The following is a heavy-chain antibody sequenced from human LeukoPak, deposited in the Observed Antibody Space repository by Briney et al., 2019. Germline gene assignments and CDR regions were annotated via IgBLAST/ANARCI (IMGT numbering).Heavy chain of an antibody. V-gene: IGHV4-4*02. J-gene: IGHJ4*02. Sequence: PSETLSLTCAVSGGSISSSNWWNWVRQPPGKGLEWIGEIYHSGSTNYNPSLKSRVTISVDKSKNQFSLKLRSVTAADTAVYYCARRETTVTNYFDYWGQGTLVTVSS. D-gene: IGHD4-17*01. CDR2: IYHSGST. CDR3: ARRETTVTNYFDY. CDR1: GGSISSSNW.